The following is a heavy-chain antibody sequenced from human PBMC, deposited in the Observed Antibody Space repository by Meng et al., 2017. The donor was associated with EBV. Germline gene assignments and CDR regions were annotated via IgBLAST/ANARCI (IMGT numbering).Heavy chain of an antibody. V-gene: IGHV1-69*06. D-gene: IGHD6-13*01. CDR3: ARAEIAAAGRLDY. J-gene: IGHJ4*02. CDR2: IIPIFGTA. CDR1: GGTFSSYA. Sequence: QVQLGQCGAGVKKPGPPVKVSCKASGGTFSSYAISWVRQAPGQGLEWMGGIIPIFGTANYAQKFQGRVTITADKSTSTAYMELSSLRSEDTAVYYCARAEIAAAGRLDYWGQGTLVTVSS.